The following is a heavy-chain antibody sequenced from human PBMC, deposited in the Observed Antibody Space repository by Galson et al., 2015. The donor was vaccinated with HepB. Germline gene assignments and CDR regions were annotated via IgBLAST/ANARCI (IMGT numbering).Heavy chain of an antibody. D-gene: IGHD6-13*01. CDR3: AKDREVGSSWYTGASNI. Sequence: SLRLSCTASGFTFRSYAMTWVRQAPGKGLEWVSAITGNGGGTYYADSVQGRFTISRDNSKNTLYLQMNSLRAEDTAVYYCAKDREVGSSWYTGASNIWGQGTMVTVSS. CDR2: ITGNGGGT. V-gene: IGHV3-23*01. CDR1: GFTFRSYA. J-gene: IGHJ3*02.